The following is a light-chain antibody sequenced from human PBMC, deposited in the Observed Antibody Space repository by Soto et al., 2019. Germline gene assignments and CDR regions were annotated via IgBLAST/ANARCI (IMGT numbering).Light chain of an antibody. V-gene: IGKV1-39*01. CDR3: QQSYISPQT. J-gene: IGKJ1*01. Sequence: DIPMTQSPSSLSASVGDRVTITCRSSQSISSYLHWYQQKPGKAPKLLIYAASSLQSGGPSRFSGSGSGTDFTLNISSLQPEDFATYYCQQSYISPQTFGQGTKLEIK. CDR2: AAS. CDR1: QSISSY.